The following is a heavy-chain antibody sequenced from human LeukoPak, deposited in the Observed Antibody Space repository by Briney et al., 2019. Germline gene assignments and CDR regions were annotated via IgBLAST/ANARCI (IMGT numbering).Heavy chain of an antibody. V-gene: IGHV4-30-4*08. CDR1: GGSLSSGDYY. D-gene: IGHD5-18*01. CDR3: ASNVDTAMDFDY. J-gene: IGHJ4*02. Sequence: SETLSLTCTVSGGSLSSGDYYWSWIRQPPGKGLEWIGYIYCSGSTYYNPSLKSRVTISVDTSKNQFSLKLSSVTAADTAVYYCASNVDTAMDFDYWGQGTLVTVSS. CDR2: IYCSGST.